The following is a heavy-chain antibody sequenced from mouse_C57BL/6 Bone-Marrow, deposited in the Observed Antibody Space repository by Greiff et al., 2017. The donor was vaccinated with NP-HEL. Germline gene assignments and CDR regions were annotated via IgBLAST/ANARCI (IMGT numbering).Heavy chain of an antibody. V-gene: IGHV1-50*01. CDR3: ERDCPYYYGSSYGFAY. J-gene: IGHJ3*01. Sequence: QVQLQQPGAELVKPGASVKLSCKASGYTFTSYWMQWVKQRPGQGLEWIGEIDPSDSYTNYNQKFKGKATLTVDTSSSTAYMQLSSLTSEDSAVYYCERDCPYYYGSSYGFAYWGQGTLVTVSA. CDR2: IDPSDSYT. D-gene: IGHD1-1*01. CDR1: GYTFTSYW.